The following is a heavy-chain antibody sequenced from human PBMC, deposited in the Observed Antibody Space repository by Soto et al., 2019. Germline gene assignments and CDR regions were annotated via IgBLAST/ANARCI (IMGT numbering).Heavy chain of an antibody. CDR1: GFTFSSYG. CDR3: ARPTTVTTLYGMDV. D-gene: IGHD4-17*01. Sequence: GGSLRLSCAASGFTFSSYGMHWVRQAPGKGLEWVAVIWYDGSNKYYADSVKGRFTISRDNSKNTLYLQMNSLRAEDTAVYYCARPTTVTTLYGMDVWGQGTTVTVSS. J-gene: IGHJ6*02. V-gene: IGHV3-33*01. CDR2: IWYDGSNK.